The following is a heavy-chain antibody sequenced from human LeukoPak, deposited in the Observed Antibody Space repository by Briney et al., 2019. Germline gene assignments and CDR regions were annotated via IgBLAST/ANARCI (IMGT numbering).Heavy chain of an antibody. Sequence: GGSLRLSCAASGFTFSSYSMNWVRQAPGKGLEWVSSISSSSSYIYYADSVKGRFTISRDNAKNSLYPQMNSLRAEDTAVYYCARGRSGWSPPIDYWGQGTLVTVSS. J-gene: IGHJ4*02. V-gene: IGHV3-21*01. CDR1: GFTFSSYS. CDR2: ISSSSSYI. CDR3: ARGRSGWSPPIDY. D-gene: IGHD6-19*01.